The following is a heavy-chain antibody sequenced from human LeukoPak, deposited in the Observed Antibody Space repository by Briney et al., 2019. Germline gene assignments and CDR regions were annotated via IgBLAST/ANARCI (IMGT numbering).Heavy chain of an antibody. CDR1: GYTFTSYG. CDR3: ARDRLFGVPAAQDYYYYYGMDV. CDR2: ISAYNGNT. V-gene: IGHV1-18*01. J-gene: IGHJ6*02. Sequence: ASVKVSCKASGYTFTSYGISWVRQAPGQGLEWMGWISAYNGNTNYAQKLQGRVTMTTDTSTSIAYMELRSLRSDDTAVYYCARDRLFGVPAAQDYYYYYGMDVWGQGTTVTVSS. D-gene: IGHD2-2*01.